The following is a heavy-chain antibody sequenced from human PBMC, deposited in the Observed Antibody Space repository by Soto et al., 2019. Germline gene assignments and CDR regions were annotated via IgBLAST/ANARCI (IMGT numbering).Heavy chain of an antibody. CDR1: GFTFSSYG. D-gene: IGHD3-22*01. CDR3: ATGDYYDSSGYYFGGGDY. CDR2: ISYDGSNK. V-gene: IGHV3-30*03. Sequence: PGGSLRLSCAASGFTFSSYGMHWVRQAPGKGLEWVAVISYDGSNKYYADSVKGRFTISRDNSKNTLYLQMNSLRAEDTAVYYCATGDYYDSSGYYFGGGDYWGQGTLVTVSS. J-gene: IGHJ4*02.